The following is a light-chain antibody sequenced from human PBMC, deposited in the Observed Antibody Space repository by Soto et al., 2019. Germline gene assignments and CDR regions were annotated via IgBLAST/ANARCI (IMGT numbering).Light chain of an antibody. Sequence: QSALTQPASVSGSPGQSITISCTATSSDVGGYNFVSWYQQHPGKAPKLMIYEVSKRPSGVSNRFSGSKSGNTASLTISGLQAEDEADYYCCSYAGSPHWVVGGGTKLTVL. J-gene: IGLJ3*02. CDR1: SSDVGGYNF. CDR2: EVS. CDR3: CSYAGSPHWV. V-gene: IGLV2-23*02.